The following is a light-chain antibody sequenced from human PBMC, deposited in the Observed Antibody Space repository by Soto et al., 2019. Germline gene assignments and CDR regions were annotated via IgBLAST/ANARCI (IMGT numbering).Light chain of an antibody. CDR1: RDIGSY. J-gene: IGKJ1*01. CDR2: AAS. V-gene: IGKV1-6*01. CDR3: LQDQEDSWT. Sequence: ATQMTQSPSSLSASVGDRITITFRASRDIGSYLSWYQQKPGKAPTLLIYAASNLQSGVPSRFRGSRSGTEFTLTVRSLQPEDFATYYCLQDQEDSWTFGQGTKVDIK.